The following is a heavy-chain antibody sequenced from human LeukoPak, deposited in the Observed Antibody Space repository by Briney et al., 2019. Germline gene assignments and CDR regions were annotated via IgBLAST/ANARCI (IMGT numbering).Heavy chain of an antibody. Sequence: GGSLRLSCAASGFTFSNYAMHWVRQAPGKGLEYVSAISSNGGSTYYANPVKGGFTISRDNSKNTLYLQMGSLRAEDMAVYYCARDLRLKELAYCGGDCLDYWGQGTLVTVSS. CDR3: ARDLRLKELAYCGGDCLDY. V-gene: IGHV3-64*01. D-gene: IGHD2-21*02. CDR1: GFTFSNYA. CDR2: ISSNGGST. J-gene: IGHJ4*02.